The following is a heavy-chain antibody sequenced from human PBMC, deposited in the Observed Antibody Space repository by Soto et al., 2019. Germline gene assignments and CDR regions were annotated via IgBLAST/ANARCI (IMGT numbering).Heavy chain of an antibody. CDR2: ISGSGANT. D-gene: IGHD3-22*01. Sequence: DVQVLESGGGLVQPGGSLTLSCAASGFTFSSYAMSWVRQAPGKGLEWVSSISGSGANTFYADSVRGRVTFSRDNSKNTLYLQMSSPRVEDAALYYCVRIHDSTANFDYWGQGTLVTVSS. J-gene: IGHJ4*02. CDR3: VRIHDSTANFDY. CDR1: GFTFSSYA. V-gene: IGHV3-23*01.